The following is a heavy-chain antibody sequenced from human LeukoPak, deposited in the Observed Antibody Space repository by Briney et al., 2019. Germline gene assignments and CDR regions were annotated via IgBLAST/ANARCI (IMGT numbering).Heavy chain of an antibody. Sequence: PSQTLSLTCAVSGGSISSGGYSWSWIRQPPGKGLEWIGYIYHSGSTNYNPSLKSRVTISVDTSKNQFSLKLSSVTAADTAVYYCASRDCGGDCWAFQHWGQGTLVTVSS. V-gene: IGHV4-30-2*01. J-gene: IGHJ1*01. CDR2: IYHSGST. CDR1: GGSISSGGYS. D-gene: IGHD2-21*02. CDR3: ASRDCGGDCWAFQH.